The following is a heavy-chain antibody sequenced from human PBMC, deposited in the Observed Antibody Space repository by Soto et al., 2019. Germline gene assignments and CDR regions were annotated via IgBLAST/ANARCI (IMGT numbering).Heavy chain of an antibody. D-gene: IGHD2-2*01. CDR2: ISSSSTTI. Sequence: GGSLRLSCAASGFTFSSYSMNWVRQAPGKGLEWVSYISSSSTTIYYADSVKGRFTVSRDNAKNSLYLQMSSLRDEDTAVYYCARDPRYCSSTSCYIFADYWGQGTLVTVSS. V-gene: IGHV3-48*02. CDR1: GFTFSSYS. J-gene: IGHJ4*02. CDR3: ARDPRYCSSTSCYIFADY.